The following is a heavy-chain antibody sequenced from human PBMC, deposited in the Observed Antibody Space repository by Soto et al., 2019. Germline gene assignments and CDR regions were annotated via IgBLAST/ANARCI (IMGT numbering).Heavy chain of an antibody. J-gene: IGHJ5*02. CDR1: GGSISSYY. V-gene: IGHV4-59*01. Sequence: SETLSLTCTVSGGSISSYYWSWIRQPPGKGLEWIGYIYYSGSTNYNPSLKSRVTISVDTSKNQFSLKLSSVTAADTAVYYCARVEQWLHWFDPWGQGTLVTVS. D-gene: IGHD6-19*01. CDR3: ARVEQWLHWFDP. CDR2: IYYSGST.